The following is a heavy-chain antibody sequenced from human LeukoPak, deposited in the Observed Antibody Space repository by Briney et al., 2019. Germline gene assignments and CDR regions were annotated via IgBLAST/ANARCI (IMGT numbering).Heavy chain of an antibody. V-gene: IGHV4-39*07. J-gene: IGHJ3*02. CDR3: ARGPVGSHAFDI. CDR2: INHSGST. CDR1: GGSISSGGYY. D-gene: IGHD2-15*01. Sequence: SETLSLTCTVSGGSISSGGYYWSWIRQPPGKGLEWIGEINHSGSTNYNPSLKSRVTISVDTSKNQFSLKLSSVTAADTAVYYCARGPVGSHAFDIWGQGTMVTVSS.